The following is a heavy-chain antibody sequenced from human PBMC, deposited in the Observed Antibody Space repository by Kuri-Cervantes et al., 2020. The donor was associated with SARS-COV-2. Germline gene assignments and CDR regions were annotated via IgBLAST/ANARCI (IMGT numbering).Heavy chain of an antibody. CDR3: ARGITMIVVVTPFDY. CDR1: GFTFSSYS. Sequence: GKSLMISCAASGFTFSSYSMNWVRQAPGKGLEWVSSISSSSSYVYYADSVKGRFTISRDNAKNSLYLQMNSLRAEDTAVYYCARGITMIVVVTPFDYWGQGTTVTVSS. CDR2: ISSSSSYV. J-gene: IGHJ4*02. D-gene: IGHD3-22*01. V-gene: IGHV3-21*01.